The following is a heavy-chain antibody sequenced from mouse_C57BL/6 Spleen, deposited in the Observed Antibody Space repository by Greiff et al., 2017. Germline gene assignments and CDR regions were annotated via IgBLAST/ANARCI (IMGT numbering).Heavy chain of an antibody. Sequence: QVQLQQSGAELVRPGASVKLSCKASGYTFTDYYINWVQQRPGQGLEWIARIYPGSGNTYYNEKFKGQVTLTAEKAASAAYMQLSSLTSEDSAVYFCARWRADAGYAMDYWGQGTSVTVSS. CDR3: ARWRADAGYAMDY. CDR1: GYTFTDYY. D-gene: IGHD3-3*01. CDR2: IYPGSGNT. J-gene: IGHJ4*01. V-gene: IGHV1-76*01.